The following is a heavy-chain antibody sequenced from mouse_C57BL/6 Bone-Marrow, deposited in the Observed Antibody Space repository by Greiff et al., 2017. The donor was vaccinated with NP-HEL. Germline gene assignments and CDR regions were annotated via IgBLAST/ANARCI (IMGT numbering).Heavy chain of an antibody. Sequence: QVQLQQPGAELVRPGSSVKLSCKASGYTFTSYWMHWVKQRPIQGLEWIGNIDPSDSETHYNQKFKDKATLTVDKSSSTAYMQLSSLTSEDSAVYYCARSRGFGGYFDDWGQGTTLTVSS. V-gene: IGHV1-52*01. D-gene: IGHD1-1*02. J-gene: IGHJ2*01. CDR3: ARSRGFGGYFDD. CDR2: IDPSDSET. CDR1: GYTFTSYW.